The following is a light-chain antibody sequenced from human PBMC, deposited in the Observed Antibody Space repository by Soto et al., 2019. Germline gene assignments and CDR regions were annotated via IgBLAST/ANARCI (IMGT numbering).Light chain of an antibody. V-gene: IGLV2-14*01. CDR1: SSDVGGYNY. CDR2: EVS. J-gene: IGLJ2*01. CDR3: SSYTSSSTLGV. Sequence: QSVLTQPASVSGSPGQSITISCTGTSSDVGGYNYVSWYQQHPGKAPKLMIYEVSNQPSGVSNRFSGSKSGNTASLTISGLQAEDEADYYCSSYTSSSTLGVFGGGTKLTVL.